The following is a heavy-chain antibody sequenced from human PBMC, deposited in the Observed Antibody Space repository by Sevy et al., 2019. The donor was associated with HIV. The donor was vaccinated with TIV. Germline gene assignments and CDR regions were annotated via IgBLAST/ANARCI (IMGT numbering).Heavy chain of an antibody. CDR1: GYTFTSQY. V-gene: IGHV1-46*01. CDR2: INPSGGST. J-gene: IGHJ4*02. D-gene: IGHD3-9*01. CDR3: ARDSDNYDILTGYYPFDY. Sequence: ASVKFSCKASGYTFTSQYMHWVRQAPGQGLEWMGIINPSGGSTSYAQKFQGRVTMTRDTSTSTVYMELGSLRSEDTDVYYWARDSDNYDILTGYYPFDYWGQGTLVTVSS.